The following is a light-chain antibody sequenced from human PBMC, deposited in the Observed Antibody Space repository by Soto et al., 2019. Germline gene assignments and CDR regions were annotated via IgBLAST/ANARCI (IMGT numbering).Light chain of an antibody. V-gene: IGKV3-15*01. CDR3: QQYNNWPPYT. J-gene: IGKJ2*01. CDR2: GAS. Sequence: EVVMTQSPATLSASPGERVILSCRASQNIGSNLAWYQQRPGQAPRLLMYGASTRATETPPRFSGSGSATAFTLTISSLQSDDFAVYYCQQYNNWPPYTFGQGTKLEIK. CDR1: QNIGSN.